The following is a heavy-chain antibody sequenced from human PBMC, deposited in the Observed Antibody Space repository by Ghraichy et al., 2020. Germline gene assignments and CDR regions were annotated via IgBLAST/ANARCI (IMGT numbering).Heavy chain of an antibody. CDR1: GFTFSSYS. CDR3: ASCSGGSCYSGIDY. D-gene: IGHD2-15*01. Sequence: GGSLRLSCAASGFTFSSYSMNWVRQAPGKGLEWVSSISSSSSYIYYADSVKGRFTISRDNAKNSLYLQMNSLRAEDTAVYYCASCSGGSCYSGIDYWGQGTLVTVSS. J-gene: IGHJ4*02. V-gene: IGHV3-21*01. CDR2: ISSSSSYI.